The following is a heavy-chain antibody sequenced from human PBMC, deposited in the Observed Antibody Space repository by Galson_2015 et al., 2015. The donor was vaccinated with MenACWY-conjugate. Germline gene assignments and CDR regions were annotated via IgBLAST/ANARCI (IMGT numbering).Heavy chain of an antibody. D-gene: IGHD2-2*01. Sequence: SVKVSCKASGYTFTSYAMHWVRQAPGQRLEWMGIINPSGGSTSYAQKFQGRVTMTRDTSTSTVYMELSSLRSEDTAVYYCARRGDIVVVPAAILDYYYGMDVWGQGTTVTVSS. V-gene: IGHV1-46*01. CDR1: GYTFTSYA. J-gene: IGHJ6*02. CDR3: ARRGDIVVVPAAILDYYYGMDV. CDR2: INPSGGST.